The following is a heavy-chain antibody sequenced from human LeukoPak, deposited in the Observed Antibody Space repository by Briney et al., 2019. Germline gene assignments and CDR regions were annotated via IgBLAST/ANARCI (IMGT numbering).Heavy chain of an antibody. J-gene: IGHJ3*02. V-gene: IGHV1-2*06. CDR1: GYTFTGYY. D-gene: IGHD3-10*01. CDR2: INPNSGGT. Sequence: ASVKVSCKASGYTFTGYYMHWLRQAPGQGLEWMGRINPNSGGTNYAQKFQGRVTMTRDTSISTAYMELSRLRSDDTAVYYCAREPALWFGELAPNDAFDIWGQGTMVTVSS. CDR3: AREPALWFGELAPNDAFDI.